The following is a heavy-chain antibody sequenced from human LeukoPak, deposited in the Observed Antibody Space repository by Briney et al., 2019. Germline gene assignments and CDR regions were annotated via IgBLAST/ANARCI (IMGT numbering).Heavy chain of an antibody. CDR2: IYYSGST. D-gene: IGHD5-18*01. Sequence: WVRQPPGKGLEWIGSIYYSGSTYYNPSLKSRVTISVDTSKNQFSLKLSSVTAADTAVYYCARRTAMAPPMLDYWGQGTLVTVSS. CDR3: ARRTAMAPPMLDY. J-gene: IGHJ4*02. V-gene: IGHV4-39*01.